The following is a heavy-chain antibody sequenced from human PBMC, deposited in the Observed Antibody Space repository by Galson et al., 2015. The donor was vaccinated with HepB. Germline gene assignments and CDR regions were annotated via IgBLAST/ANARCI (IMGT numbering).Heavy chain of an antibody. V-gene: IGHV1-46*04. D-gene: IGHD2-2*02. CDR1: GYTFTSYY. CDR2: INPSGGST. J-gene: IGHJ5*02. Sequence: SVKVSCKASGYTFTSYYMHWVRQAPGQGLEWMGIINPSGGSTSYAQKLQGRVTMTRDTSTSTVYMELSSLRSEDTAVYYCARAPPEPGLGYCSSTSCYSFREVPFDPWGQGTLVTVSS. CDR3: ARAPPEPGLGYCSSTSCYSFREVPFDP.